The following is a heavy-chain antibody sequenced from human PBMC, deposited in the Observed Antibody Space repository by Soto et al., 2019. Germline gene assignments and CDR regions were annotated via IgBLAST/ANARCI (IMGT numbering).Heavy chain of an antibody. CDR1: GGSISSGDYY. D-gene: IGHD5-12*01. CDR2: IYYSGST. CDR3: ARDPTYSGYDFYYYYYGMDV. Sequence: SETLSLTCTVSGGSISSGDYYWSWIRQPPGKGLEWIEYIYYSGSTYYNPSLKSRVTISVDTSKNQFSLKLSSVTAADTAVYYCARDPTYSGYDFYYYYYGMDVWGQGTTVTVSS. J-gene: IGHJ6*02. V-gene: IGHV4-30-4*01.